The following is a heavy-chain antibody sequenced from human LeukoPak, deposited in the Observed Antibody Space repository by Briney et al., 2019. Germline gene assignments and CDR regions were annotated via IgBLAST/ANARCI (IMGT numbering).Heavy chain of an antibody. CDR1: GGSISSYY. J-gene: IGHJ6*03. CDR2: IYTSGST. CDR3: AREKYCSSTSNYHYYYYMDV. D-gene: IGHD2-2*01. Sequence: SETLSLTCTVSGGSISSYYWSWIRQPAGKGLEWIGRIYTSGSTNYNPSLKSRVTMSVDTSKNQFSLKLSSVTAADTAVYYCAREKYCSSTSNYHYYYYMDVWGKGTTVTVSS. V-gene: IGHV4-4*07.